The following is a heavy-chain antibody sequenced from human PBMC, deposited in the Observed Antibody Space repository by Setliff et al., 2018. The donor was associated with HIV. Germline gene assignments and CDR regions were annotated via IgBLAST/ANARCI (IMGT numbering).Heavy chain of an antibody. D-gene: IGHD4-17*01. Sequence: SETLSLTCTVSGGSISSHYWSWIRQPPGKGLEWIGSVYYSGSTNYNPSLKSRITISLDTSKSQFSLKLGSVTAADTAVYYCARQITSVTPEMLVVNDAFDVWGQGKMVTVSS. CDR1: GGSISSHY. V-gene: IGHV4-59*11. CDR2: VYYSGST. CDR3: ARQITSVTPEMLVVNDAFDV. J-gene: IGHJ3*01.